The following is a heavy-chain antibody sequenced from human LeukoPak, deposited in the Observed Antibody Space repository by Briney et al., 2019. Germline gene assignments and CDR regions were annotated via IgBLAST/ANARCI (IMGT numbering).Heavy chain of an antibody. CDR2: IYYSGST. J-gene: IGHJ3*02. CDR3: ASFDWLHMDAFDI. Sequence: SETLSLTCTVSGGSISSSSYYWGWIRQPPGKGLEWIGSIYYSGSTYYNPSLKSRVTISVDTSKNQFSLKLSSVTAADTAVYYSASFDWLHMDAFDIWGQGTMVTVSS. V-gene: IGHV4-39*01. D-gene: IGHD3-9*01. CDR1: GGSISSSSYY.